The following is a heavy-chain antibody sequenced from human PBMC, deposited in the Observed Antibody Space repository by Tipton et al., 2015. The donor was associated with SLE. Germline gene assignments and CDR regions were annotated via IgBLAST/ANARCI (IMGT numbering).Heavy chain of an antibody. Sequence: SLRLSCAASGFTISSYWMSWVRQAPGKGLEWVANIKQDGSERYYVDSVKGRFTISRDNAKNSLYLQMNSLRAEDTAVYYCARVSGGYRYGTYYYYGIDVWGQGTTVTVSS. CDR1: GFTISSYW. CDR3: ARVSGGYRYGTYYYYGIDV. D-gene: IGHD5-18*01. J-gene: IGHJ6*02. CDR2: IKQDGSER. V-gene: IGHV3-7*05.